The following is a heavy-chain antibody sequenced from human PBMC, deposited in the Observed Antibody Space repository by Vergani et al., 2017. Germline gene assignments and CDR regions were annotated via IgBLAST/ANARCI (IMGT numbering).Heavy chain of an antibody. CDR2: IRSKAYGGTT. J-gene: IGHJ3*02. CDR1: GFTFGDYA. CDR3: AKDFDKQGAFGAAYLGEHAFDI. V-gene: IGHV3-49*03. D-gene: IGHD3-10*01. Sequence: EVQLVESGGGLVQPGRSLRLSCTASGFTFGDYAMSWFRQAPGKGLEWVGFIRSKAYGGTTEYAASVKGRFTISRDNAKNSLYLQMNSLRAEDTALYYCAKDFDKQGAFGAAYLGEHAFDIWGQGTMVTVSS.